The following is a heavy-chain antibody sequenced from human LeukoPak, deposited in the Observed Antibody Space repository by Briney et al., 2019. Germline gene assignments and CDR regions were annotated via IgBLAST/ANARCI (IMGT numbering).Heavy chain of an antibody. CDR3: ARENDFYRY. CDR2: INPNNGGT. CDR1: GYIFTDYY. D-gene: IGHD1-1*01. Sequence: ASVKVSCKASGYIFTDYYIHWVRQAPGQGLEWMGWINPNNGGTYYAQNFQGRVAMTRDTSITTAYMELSRLRSDDTAVYYCARENDFYRYWGQGTLVTVSS. V-gene: IGHV1-2*02. J-gene: IGHJ4*02.